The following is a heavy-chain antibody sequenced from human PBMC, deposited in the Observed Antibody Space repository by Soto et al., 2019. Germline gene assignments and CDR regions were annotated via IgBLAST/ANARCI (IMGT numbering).Heavy chain of an antibody. CDR2: ISGSGGVT. J-gene: IGHJ4*02. CDR3: AKKRTFRSYYESAGHYDN. V-gene: IGHV3-23*01. D-gene: IGHD3-10*01. Sequence: EVELLESGGGLVQPGGSLRLSCVASGFTFKNYYMRWIRQAPGKGLEWVSGISGSGGVTYYADSVKGRFTISRDNSKNTLYLQMNSLRAEDTAIYYCAKKRTFRSYYESAGHYDNWGQGTLVTVSS. CDR1: GFTFKNYY.